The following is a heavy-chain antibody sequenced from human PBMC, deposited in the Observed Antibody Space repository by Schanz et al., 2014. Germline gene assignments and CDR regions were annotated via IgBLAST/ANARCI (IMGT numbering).Heavy chain of an antibody. Sequence: DVQLVESGGTLVQPGGSLIISCAASGFTFSSYWMVWLRQAPGKGLEWVANIEGDGTRTYYVDSVKGRFTVSRDNAENSLYLHMRSVGVYVTGVYYCARGSHSNPTSDFWYDAYDFWGQGTVVTVSS. D-gene: IGHD1-1*01. CDR3: ARGSHSNPTSDFWYDAYDF. J-gene: IGHJ3*01. CDR1: GFTFSSYW. CDR2: IEGDGTRT. V-gene: IGHV3-7*04.